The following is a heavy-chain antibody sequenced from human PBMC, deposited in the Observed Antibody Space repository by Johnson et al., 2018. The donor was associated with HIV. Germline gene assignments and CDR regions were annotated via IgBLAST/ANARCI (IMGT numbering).Heavy chain of an antibody. Sequence: VQLVESGGGLVQPGGSLRLSCAASGFTFSSYWMSWVRQAPGKGLEWVANIKQDGSEKYYVDSVKGRFNISRDNSKNTLYLQMNSLRAEDTAVYYCARADSSSSPWMGLDIWGQGTMVTV. J-gene: IGHJ3*02. V-gene: IGHV3-7*03. D-gene: IGHD6-13*01. CDR1: GFTFSSYW. CDR2: IKQDGSEK. CDR3: ARADSSSSPWMGLDI.